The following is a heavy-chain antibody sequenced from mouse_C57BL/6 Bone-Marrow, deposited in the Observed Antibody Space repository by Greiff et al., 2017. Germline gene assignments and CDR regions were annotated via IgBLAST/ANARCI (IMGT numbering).Heavy chain of an antibody. V-gene: IGHV1-81*01. J-gene: IGHJ1*03. CDR3: ARKNYSNYDWYFDV. Sequence: VQLQQSGAELVRPGASVKLSCKASGYTFTSYGISWVKQRTGQGLEWIGEIYPRSGNTYYNEKFKGKATLTADKSSSTAYMELRSLTSEDSAVYFCARKNYSNYDWYFDVWGTGTTVTVSS. CDR1: GYTFTSYG. D-gene: IGHD2-5*01. CDR2: IYPRSGNT.